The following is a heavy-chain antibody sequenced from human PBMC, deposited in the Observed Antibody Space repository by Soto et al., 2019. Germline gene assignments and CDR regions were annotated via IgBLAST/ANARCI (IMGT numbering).Heavy chain of an antibody. D-gene: IGHD2-21*01. CDR3: ANVGMWWAGAFDI. CDR1: GFTFSSYW. CDR2: INSDGSST. V-gene: IGHV3-74*01. J-gene: IGHJ3*02. Sequence: EVQLVESGGGLVQPGGSLRLSCAASGFTFSSYWMHWVRQAPGKGLVWVSRINSDGSSTSYADSVKGRFTISRDNAKNTLYLQMNSLRAEDTAVYYCANVGMWWAGAFDIWGQGTMVTVSS.